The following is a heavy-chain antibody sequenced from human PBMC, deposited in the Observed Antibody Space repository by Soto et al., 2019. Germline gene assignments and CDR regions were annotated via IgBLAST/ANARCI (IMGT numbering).Heavy chain of an antibody. D-gene: IGHD3-10*01. J-gene: IGHJ5*02. Sequence: QVQLVQSGAEVKKPGASVKVSCKASGYSFTSYYMHWVRQAPGQGLEWMGIINPSGGSTSYAQKFQGRVTMTRDTPTSTVYMELSSLRSEDTAVYYCTRASGFGENYRDWFDPWGQGTLVTFSS. CDR2: INPSGGST. V-gene: IGHV1-46*03. CDR1: GYSFTSYY. CDR3: TRASGFGENYRDWFDP.